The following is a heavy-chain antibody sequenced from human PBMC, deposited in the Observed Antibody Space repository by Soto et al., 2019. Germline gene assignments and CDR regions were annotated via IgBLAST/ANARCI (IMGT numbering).Heavy chain of an antibody. D-gene: IGHD5-12*01. J-gene: IGHJ6*03. Sequence: QVQLVQSRAEVRKPGASVTVSCRSSGDSFNDYYIHWVRQAPGQGLEWMGWINPNSGVTKYAQKFQGWVSMTRDTSIRTVYMQLSRLRSDDTAVYYCARESGGATATLVYYYFYMDVWATGTTVTVSS. CDR2: INPNSGVT. V-gene: IGHV1-2*04. CDR3: ARESGGATATLVYYYFYMDV. CDR1: GDSFNDYY.